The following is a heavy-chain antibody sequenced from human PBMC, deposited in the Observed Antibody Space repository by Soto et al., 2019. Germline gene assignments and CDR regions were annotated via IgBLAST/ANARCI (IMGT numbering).Heavy chain of an antibody. Sequence: EVQLLESGGGWVQPGEFLRLSCAASGFTFRNYAMSWVRQAPGKGLEWVSTISGSGGSTYYADSVKGRFTISRDNSQNTLYLQMNSLRAEDTAVYYCAKTTVIVGYYYGMDVWGQGTTVTVSS. CDR1: GFTFRNYA. CDR2: ISGSGGST. V-gene: IGHV3-23*01. D-gene: IGHD4-17*01. J-gene: IGHJ6*02. CDR3: AKTTVIVGYYYGMDV.